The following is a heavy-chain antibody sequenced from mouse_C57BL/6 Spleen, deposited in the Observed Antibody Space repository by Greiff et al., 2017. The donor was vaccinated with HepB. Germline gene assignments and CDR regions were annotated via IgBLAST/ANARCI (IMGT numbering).Heavy chain of an antibody. J-gene: IGHJ2*01. Sequence: VQLQQSGAELVKPGASVKISCKASGYAFSSYWMNWVKQRPGKGLEWIGQIYPGVGDTNYNGKFKGKATLTADKSSSTAYMQLSSLTSEDSAVYFCARCDYDERFDYWGQGTTLTVSS. CDR2: IYPGVGDT. CDR3: ARCDYDERFDY. D-gene: IGHD2-4*01. CDR1: GYAFSSYW. V-gene: IGHV1-80*01.